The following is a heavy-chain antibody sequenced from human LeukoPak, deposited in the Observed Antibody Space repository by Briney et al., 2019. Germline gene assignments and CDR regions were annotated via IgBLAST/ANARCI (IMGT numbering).Heavy chain of an antibody. CDR1: GGSFSGYY. V-gene: IGHV4-34*01. J-gene: IGHJ4*02. Sequence: SETLSLTCAVYGGSFSGYYWSWIRQPPGKGLEWIGEINHSGSTNYNPSLKSRVTISVDTSKNQFSLRLSSVTAADTAVYYCARERRTHYDFWSGYKYYFDYWAREPWSPSPQ. CDR2: INHSGST. D-gene: IGHD3-3*01. CDR3: ARERRTHYDFWSGYKYYFDY.